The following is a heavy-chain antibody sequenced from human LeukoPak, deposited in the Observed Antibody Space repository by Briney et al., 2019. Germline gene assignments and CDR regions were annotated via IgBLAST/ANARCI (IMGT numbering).Heavy chain of an antibody. CDR3: AKGGYSSSWYGYFDY. CDR1: GFTFSSYA. CDR2: ISGGGGSR. J-gene: IGHJ4*02. D-gene: IGHD6-13*01. V-gene: IGHV3-23*01. Sequence: GGSLRLSCAASGFTFSSYAMSWVRQAPGKGLEWVSAISGGGGSRYYADCVNGRFTISRDNSKNTLYLQMNSLRAEDTAVYYCAKGGYSSSWYGYFDYWGQGTLVTVSS.